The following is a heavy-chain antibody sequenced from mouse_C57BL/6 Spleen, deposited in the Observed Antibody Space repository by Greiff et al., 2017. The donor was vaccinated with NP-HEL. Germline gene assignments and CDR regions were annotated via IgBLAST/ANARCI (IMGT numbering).Heavy chain of an antibody. V-gene: IGHV1-53*01. CDR2: INPSNGGT. J-gene: IGHJ4*01. Sequence: QVQLQQPGTELVKPGASVKLSCKASGYTFTSYWMHWVKQRPGQGLEWIGNINPSNGGTNYNEKLKSKATLTVDKSSSTAYLQLSILTSEDSAFYYCSRDYGSSYYYAMDYWGQGTSVTVSS. D-gene: IGHD1-1*01. CDR3: SRDYGSSYYYAMDY. CDR1: GYTFTSYW.